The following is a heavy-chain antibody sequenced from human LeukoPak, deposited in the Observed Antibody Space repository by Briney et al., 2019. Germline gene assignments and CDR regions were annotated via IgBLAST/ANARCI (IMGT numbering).Heavy chain of an antibody. D-gene: IGHD3-22*01. J-gene: IGHJ3*02. Sequence: GGSLRLSCAASGFIVSSNYMSWVRQAPGKGLEWVSSIYSGGSTYYADSVKGRYTISRHNPNTLSLQMNSLKTEDTAVYYCARIRLDYSETRIDSFDIWGQGTMVTVSS. V-gene: IGHV3-53*04. CDR2: IYSGGST. CDR3: ARIRLDYSETRIDSFDI. CDR1: GFIVSSNY.